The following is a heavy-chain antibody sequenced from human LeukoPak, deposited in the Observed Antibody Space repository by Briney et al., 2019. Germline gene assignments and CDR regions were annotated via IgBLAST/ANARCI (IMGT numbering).Heavy chain of an antibody. CDR1: GFTFSSYA. CDR3: ARDHRAGYFDY. D-gene: IGHD6-19*01. Sequence: PGGSLRLSCAASGFTFSSYAMHWVRQAPGKGLEWVAVISYDGSNKYYADSVKGRFTISRDNAKNSLYLHMISLRPEDTAVYYCARDHRAGYFDYWGQGTLVTVSS. CDR2: ISYDGSNK. J-gene: IGHJ4*02. V-gene: IGHV3-30*04.